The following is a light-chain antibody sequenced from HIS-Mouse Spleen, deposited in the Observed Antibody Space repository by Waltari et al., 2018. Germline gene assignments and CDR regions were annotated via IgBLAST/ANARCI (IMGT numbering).Light chain of an antibody. CDR3: YSTDSSGNHRV. CDR2: EDS. V-gene: IGLV3-10*01. J-gene: IGLJ2*01. CDR1: ALPKTY. Sequence: SYELTQPPPVSVSPGPTVRITCSGDALPKTYAYWYQQKSGQAPVLVIYEDSKRPSGIPERFSGSSSGTMATLTISGAQVEDEADYYCYSTDSSGNHRVFGGGTKLTVL.